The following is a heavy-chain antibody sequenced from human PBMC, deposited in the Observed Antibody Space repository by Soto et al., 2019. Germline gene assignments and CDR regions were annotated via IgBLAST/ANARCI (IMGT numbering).Heavy chain of an antibody. J-gene: IGHJ4*02. CDR2: IHYSGST. Sequence: SETLSLTCTVSGGSISSSSYYLGWIRQPPGKGLEWIGSIHYSGSTYYNPSLKSRVTISVDTSKNQFSLKLSSVTAADTAVYYCARRLYSSGMAYWGQGTLVTVSS. V-gene: IGHV4-39*01. CDR3: ARRLYSSGMAY. D-gene: IGHD6-19*01. CDR1: GGSISSSSYY.